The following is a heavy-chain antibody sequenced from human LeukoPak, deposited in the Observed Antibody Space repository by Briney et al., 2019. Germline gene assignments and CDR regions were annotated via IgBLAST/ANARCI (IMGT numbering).Heavy chain of an antibody. J-gene: IGHJ4*02. CDR1: VLTYNDSY. D-gene: IGHD2-8*01. CDR2: ISSSSSDT. CDR3: ARASCTIELRDDY. V-gene: IGHV3-11*06. Sequence: GGSLRLSCAASVLTYNDSYMSWIRQTPGKGLEWLSYISSSSSDTNYADSVKGRFTISRDNAKNSLYLQMNSLRAEDTAVYYCARASCTIELRDDYWGQGTLVTVSS.